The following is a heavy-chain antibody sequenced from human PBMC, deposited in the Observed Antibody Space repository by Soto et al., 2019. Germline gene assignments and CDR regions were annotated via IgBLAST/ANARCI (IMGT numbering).Heavy chain of an antibody. CDR3: GSGGDSSVSYGMDV. V-gene: IGHV4-30-4*01. CDR1: GGSISSGDYY. Sequence: QVQLQESGPGLVKPSQTLSLTCTFSGGSISSGDYYWSWIRQPTGKGMERIGYIYYSGSAYYNSSLHSRVTVSVQASKNTFGLKQSSVTAADSAVDYCGSGGDSSVSYGMDVWGQGTTVTVSS. J-gene: IGHJ6*02. CDR2: IYYSGSA. D-gene: IGHD3-22*01.